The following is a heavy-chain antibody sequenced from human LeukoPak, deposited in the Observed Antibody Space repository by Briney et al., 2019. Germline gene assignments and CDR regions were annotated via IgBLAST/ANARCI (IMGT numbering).Heavy chain of an antibody. Sequence: PSETLSLTCTVSRGSIGTKTYFWGWIRQSPGEGLGWLGSVFHSGSTNYNPSLKSRVTISVDTSKNQFSLKLSSVTAADTAVYFCGRHPAPMYYFDGSPYYFDYWGQGTLVTVSS. V-gene: IGHV4-39*01. CDR1: RGSIGTKTYF. D-gene: IGHD3-22*01. J-gene: IGHJ4*02. CDR2: VFHSGST. CDR3: GRHPAPMYYFDGSPYYFDY.